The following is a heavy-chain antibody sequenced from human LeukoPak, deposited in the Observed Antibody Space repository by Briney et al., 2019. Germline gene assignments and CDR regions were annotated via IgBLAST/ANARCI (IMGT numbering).Heavy chain of an antibody. CDR2: INHSGST. Sequence: SETLSLTCAVYGGSFSGYYWSWIRQPPGKGLEWIGEINHSGSTNYNPSLKSRVTISVDTSKNQFSLKLSSVTAADTAVYYCARVVYGGNSCFAPWGKGTLVTVSS. J-gene: IGHJ5*02. V-gene: IGHV4-34*01. CDR1: GGSFSGYY. CDR3: ARVVYGGNSCFAP. D-gene: IGHD4-23*01.